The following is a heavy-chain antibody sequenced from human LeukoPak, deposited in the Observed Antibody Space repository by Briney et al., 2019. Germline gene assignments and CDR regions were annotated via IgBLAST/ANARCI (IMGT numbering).Heavy chain of an antibody. CDR3: ARQEQQLIYNWFDP. V-gene: IGHV4-59*01. CDR1: DGAIAGYS. Sequence: SETLSLTCTVSDGAIAGYSWSWIRQPPGKGLEWIGYIYYSGSTNYNPSLKSRVTISVDTSKNQFSLKLSSVTAADTAVYYCARQEQQLIYNWFDPWGQGTLVTVSS. CDR2: IYYSGST. J-gene: IGHJ5*02. D-gene: IGHD6-13*01.